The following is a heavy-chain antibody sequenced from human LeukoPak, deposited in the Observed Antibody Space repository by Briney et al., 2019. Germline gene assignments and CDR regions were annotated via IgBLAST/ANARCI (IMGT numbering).Heavy chain of an antibody. CDR1: GFTFSSYW. CDR2: INSDGSST. V-gene: IGHV3-74*01. CDR3: TKDPNGDYVGAFDP. Sequence: GGSLRLSCAASGFTFSSYWMHWVRQAPGKGLVWVSRINSDGSSTSYADSVKGRFTISRDNAKNTLYLQMNSLRAEDTAVYYCTKDPNGDYVGAFDPWGQGTLVTVSS. J-gene: IGHJ5*02. D-gene: IGHD4-17*01.